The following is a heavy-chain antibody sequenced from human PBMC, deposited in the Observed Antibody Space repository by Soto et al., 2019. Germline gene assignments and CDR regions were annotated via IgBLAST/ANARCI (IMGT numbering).Heavy chain of an antibody. CDR2: INPNSGGT. CDR1: GYTFTGYY. D-gene: IGHD5-18*01. V-gene: IGHV1-2*04. CDR3: ARMKRGYSYGLYDY. J-gene: IGHJ4*02. Sequence: ASVKVSCKASGYTFTGYYMHWVRQAPGQGLEWMGWINPNSGGTNYAQKFQGWVTMTRDTSISTAYMELSRLRSDVTAVYYCARMKRGYSYGLYDYWGQGTLVTVSS.